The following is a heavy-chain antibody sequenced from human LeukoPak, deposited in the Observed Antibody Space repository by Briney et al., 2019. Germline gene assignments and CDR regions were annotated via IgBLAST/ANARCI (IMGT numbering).Heavy chain of an antibody. Sequence: GGSLRLSCAASGFTFSSYAMSWVRQAPGKGLEWVSAISGSGGSTYYADSVKGWFTISRDNSKNTLYLQMNSLRAEDTAVYYCAKDPDSSGYFENWFDPWGQGTLVTVSS. D-gene: IGHD3-22*01. J-gene: IGHJ5*02. CDR2: ISGSGGST. V-gene: IGHV3-23*01. CDR1: GFTFSSYA. CDR3: AKDPDSSGYFENWFDP.